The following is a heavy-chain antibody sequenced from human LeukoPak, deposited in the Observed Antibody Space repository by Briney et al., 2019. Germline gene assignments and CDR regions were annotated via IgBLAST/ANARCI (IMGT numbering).Heavy chain of an antibody. CDR3: ARGLSSSGPFDY. J-gene: IGHJ4*02. V-gene: IGHV4-38-2*02. CDR1: GHSISSPYY. D-gene: IGHD6-19*01. CDR2: IYHNGNT. Sequence: PSETLSLTCTVSGHSISSPYYWGWIRQTPGMGLEWIGTIYHNGNTYSNPSLKSRVTISVDTSKNQFSLNLNSVTAADTAVYYCARGLSSSGPFDYWGQGTLVTVSS.